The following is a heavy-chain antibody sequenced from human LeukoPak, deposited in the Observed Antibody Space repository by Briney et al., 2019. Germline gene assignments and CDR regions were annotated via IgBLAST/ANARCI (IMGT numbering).Heavy chain of an antibody. V-gene: IGHV3-74*01. CDR3: GRDLVAGSGSLGD. CDR1: GFTFSSYW. Sequence: GGSLRLSCAASGFTFSSYWMHWVRQAPGKGLVWVSRIRSDGIGANYADPVKGRFTISRDNTKNTLYLQMNSLRAEDTAAYYCGRDLVAGSGSLGDWGQGTLVTVSS. CDR2: IRSDGIGA. D-gene: IGHD3-10*01. J-gene: IGHJ4*02.